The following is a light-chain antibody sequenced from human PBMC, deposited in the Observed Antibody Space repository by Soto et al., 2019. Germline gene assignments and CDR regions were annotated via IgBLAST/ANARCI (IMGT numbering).Light chain of an antibody. Sequence: QSVLTQPPSASGTPGQRVTISCSGSSSNIGTYSVSWYQHFPGTAPRLLIYSDNQRPSGVPDRFFASKSGASASLAISGLQSEDEADFYCAAWDDSLNGCVFGTGTKLTVL. CDR3: AAWDDSLNGCV. CDR2: SDN. V-gene: IGLV1-44*01. CDR1: SSNIGTYS. J-gene: IGLJ1*01.